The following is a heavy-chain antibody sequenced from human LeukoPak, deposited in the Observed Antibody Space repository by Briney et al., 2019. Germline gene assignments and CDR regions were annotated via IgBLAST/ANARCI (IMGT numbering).Heavy chain of an antibody. CDR3: ARDLGLWFRGMDV. CDR1: GFTFSSHW. J-gene: IGHJ6*02. D-gene: IGHD3-10*01. V-gene: IGHV3-7*01. CDR2: IKQDGNEK. Sequence: PGGSLRLSCAASGFTFSSHWMSWVRQVPGKGLEWLANIKQDGNEKNYADTVKGRFTISRDNAKNSLYLQMNSLRAEDTAVYYCARDLGLWFRGMDVWGQGTTVTVSS.